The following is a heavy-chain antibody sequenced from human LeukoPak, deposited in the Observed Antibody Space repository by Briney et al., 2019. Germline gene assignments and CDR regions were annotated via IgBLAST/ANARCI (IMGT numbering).Heavy chain of an antibody. CDR1: GGSISSYY. Sequence: SETLSLTCTVSGGSISSYYWNWIRQPAGKGLEWIGRIYSSGSTTYTPSLKSRVIMSVDTSKNLIYLSLRSVTAADTAVYFCARGPGELDHWGQGTLVTVSS. J-gene: IGHJ4*02. D-gene: IGHD3-10*01. CDR3: ARGPGELDH. CDR2: IYSSGST. V-gene: IGHV4-4*07.